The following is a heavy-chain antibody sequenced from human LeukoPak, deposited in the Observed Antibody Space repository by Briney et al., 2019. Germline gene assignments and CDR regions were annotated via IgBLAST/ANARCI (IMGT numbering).Heavy chain of an antibody. J-gene: IGHJ3*02. CDR1: GFTFSSYG. CDR3: ARDRGWGGAFDI. D-gene: IGHD3-16*01. CDR2: IWYDGSNK. V-gene: IGHV3-33*01. Sequence: GRSLRLSCAASGFTFSSYGMHWVRQAPGKGLEWVAVIWYDGSNKYYADSVKGRFTISRDNSKNTLYLQMNSLRAEDTAVYYCARDRGWGGAFDIWGQGTMVTVSS.